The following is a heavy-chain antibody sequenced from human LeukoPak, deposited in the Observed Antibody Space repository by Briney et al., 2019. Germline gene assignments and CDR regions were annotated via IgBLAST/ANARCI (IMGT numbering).Heavy chain of an antibody. V-gene: IGHV3-30*04. CDR1: GFTFSSYA. CDR3: AKARYCNGGSCYSMDY. J-gene: IGHJ4*02. D-gene: IGHD2-15*01. Sequence: PGGSLRLSCAASGFTFSSYAMHWVRQAPGKWLEWVAVISYDGSNKYYADSVKGRFTISRDNSKNTLYLQMNSLRPEDTAVYYCAKARYCNGGSCYSMDYWGQGTLVTVSS. CDR2: ISYDGSNK.